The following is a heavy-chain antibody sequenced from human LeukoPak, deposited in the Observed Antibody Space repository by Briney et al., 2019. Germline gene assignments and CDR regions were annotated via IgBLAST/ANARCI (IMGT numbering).Heavy chain of an antibody. V-gene: IGHV1-2*04. CDR3: AIVGGSPNVNAFDI. J-gene: IGHJ3*02. CDR2: INPNSGGT. CDR1: GYTFPGYY. Sequence: ASVKVSCKASGYTFPGYYMHWVRQAPGQGLEWMGWINPNSGGTNYAQKFQGWVTMTRDTSISTAYMELSRLRSDDTAVYYCAIVGGSPNVNAFDIWGQGTMVTVSS. D-gene: IGHD1-1*01.